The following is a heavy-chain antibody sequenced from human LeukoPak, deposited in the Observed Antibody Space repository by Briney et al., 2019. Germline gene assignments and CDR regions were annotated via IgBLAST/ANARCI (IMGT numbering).Heavy chain of an antibody. CDR1: GFTFSSYW. D-gene: IGHD3-10*01. V-gene: IGHV3-74*01. Sequence: GGSLRLSCAASGFTFSSYWMHWLRHAPGKGLVWVSRINSDGSSTSYTDSVKGRFTISRHNPKNTLYLQMNSLRAEDTAVYYCAKSPGSYYTPYDAFDIWGQGTMVTVSS. J-gene: IGHJ3*02. CDR3: AKSPGSYYTPYDAFDI. CDR2: INSDGSST.